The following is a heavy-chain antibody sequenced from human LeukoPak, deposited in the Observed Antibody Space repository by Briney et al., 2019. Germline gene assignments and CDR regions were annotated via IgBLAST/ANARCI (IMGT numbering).Heavy chain of an antibody. V-gene: IGHV1-18*01. CDR3: ARSPGTAASVYLDY. D-gene: IGHD6-13*01. CDR1: GYTFGSSG. Sequence: ASVKVSCKTSGYTFGSSGISWVRQAPGQGLEWMGYIRVYNGNTNYASKLQGRVTMTTDRSTSTAYMELRSLRSDDTAVYYCARSPGTAASVYLDYWGQGTLVSVSS. CDR2: IRVYNGNT. J-gene: IGHJ4*02.